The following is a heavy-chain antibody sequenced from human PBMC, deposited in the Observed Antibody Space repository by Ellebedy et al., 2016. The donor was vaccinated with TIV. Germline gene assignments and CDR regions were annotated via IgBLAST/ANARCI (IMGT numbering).Heavy chain of an antibody. V-gene: IGHV3-21*01. Sequence: GESLKISCAASGFTFSSYSMNWVRQAPGKGLEWVSSISSSSSYIYYADSVKGRFTISRDNSKNTLYLQMNSLRAEDTAVYYCAKSPSPLLPSDYWGQGTLVTVSS. CDR3: AKSPSPLLPSDY. J-gene: IGHJ4*02. CDR2: ISSSSSYI. D-gene: IGHD2-15*01. CDR1: GFTFSSYS.